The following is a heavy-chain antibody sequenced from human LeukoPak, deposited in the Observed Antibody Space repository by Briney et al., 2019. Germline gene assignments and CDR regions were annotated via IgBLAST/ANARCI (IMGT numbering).Heavy chain of an antibody. CDR1: GFTFSSYS. Sequence: AGGSLRLSCAASGFTFSSYSMNWVRQAPGKGLEWVSSISSSSSYIYYADSVKGRFTISRDNAKNSLYLQMNSLRAEDTAVYYCARDYYDSSGPTYYDYWGQGTLVTVFS. J-gene: IGHJ4*02. CDR2: ISSSSSYI. D-gene: IGHD3-22*01. CDR3: ARDYYDSSGPTYYDY. V-gene: IGHV3-21*01.